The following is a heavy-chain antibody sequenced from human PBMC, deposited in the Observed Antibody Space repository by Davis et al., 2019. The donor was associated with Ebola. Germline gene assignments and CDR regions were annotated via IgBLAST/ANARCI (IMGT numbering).Heavy chain of an antibody. CDR3: ARGRTLAY. Sequence: GESLKISCAVSEFTFSNYWMSWVRQAPGKGLERVANINEDGSGKYYVDSVKGRFTISRDNAENSLFLQMNSLRAEDTAVYFCARGRTLAYWGQGTLVTVSS. D-gene: IGHD3-10*01. CDR1: EFTFSNYW. CDR2: INEDGSGK. V-gene: IGHV3-7*03. J-gene: IGHJ4*02.